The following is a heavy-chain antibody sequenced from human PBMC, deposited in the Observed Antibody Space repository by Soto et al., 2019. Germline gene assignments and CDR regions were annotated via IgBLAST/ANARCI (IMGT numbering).Heavy chain of an antibody. CDR3: AKVLWDRGVIKDDY. Sequence: SGGSLRLSCAASGFTFSSYAMSWVRQAPGKGLEWVSAISGSGGSTYYADSVKGRFTISRDNSKNTLYLQMNSLRAEDTAVYYCAKVLWDRGVIKDDYWGQGTLVTVSS. CDR1: GFTFSSYA. V-gene: IGHV3-23*01. J-gene: IGHJ4*02. D-gene: IGHD3-10*01. CDR2: ISGSGGST.